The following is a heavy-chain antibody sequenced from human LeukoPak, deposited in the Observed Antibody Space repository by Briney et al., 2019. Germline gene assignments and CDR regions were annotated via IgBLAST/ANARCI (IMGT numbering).Heavy chain of an antibody. D-gene: IGHD6-13*01. J-gene: IGHJ4*02. CDR2: IIPILGIS. V-gene: IGHV1-69*04. CDR1: GGTFSSYA. CDR3: ARDGIGLAAAGTDY. Sequence: SVKVSCKASGGTFSSYAISWVRQAPGQGLEWMGRIIPILGISNYAQKFQGRVTITADKSTSTAYMELSSLRSEDTAVYYCARDGIGLAAAGTDYWGQGTLVTVSS.